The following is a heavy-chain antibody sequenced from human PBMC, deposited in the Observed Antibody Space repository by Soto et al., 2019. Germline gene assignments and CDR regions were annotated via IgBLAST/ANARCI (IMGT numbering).Heavy chain of an antibody. CDR1: GFAFGNYP. CDR2: ISGSGGMT. D-gene: IGHD3-10*01. V-gene: IGHV3-23*01. Sequence: EAQLLQSGGGLVPPGGSLRLSCVASGFAFGNYPMAWVRQTPGKGLEWISTISGSGGMTYYEDSVRGRFTVSIAHSKDTVHLQMNSLRADDTAVYYCAKDRTMARGFRAFDIGGQGTTVIISS. J-gene: IGHJ3*02. CDR3: AKDRTMARGFRAFDI.